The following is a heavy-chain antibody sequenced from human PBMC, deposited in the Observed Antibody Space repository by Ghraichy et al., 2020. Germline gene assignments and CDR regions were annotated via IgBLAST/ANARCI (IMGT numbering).Heavy chain of an antibody. V-gene: IGHV4-61*08. CDR1: GGSVTSGGYY. CDR3: ARARPGGVAFDI. J-gene: IGHJ3*02. Sequence: SETLSLTCSVSGGSVTSGGYYWTWIRQPPGKGLEWIAYIYYSGSADYNPSLRSRVTLSVDTSKNQFSLRLSSVTTADTAVYYCARARPGGVAFDIWGQGKMVTVSS. D-gene: IGHD1-26*01. CDR2: IYYSGSA.